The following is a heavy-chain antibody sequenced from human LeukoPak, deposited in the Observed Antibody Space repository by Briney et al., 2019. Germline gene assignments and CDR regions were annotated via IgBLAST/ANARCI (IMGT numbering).Heavy chain of an antibody. CDR2: ISSGGST. J-gene: IGHJ3*02. CDR1: GDSISSGDDY. CDR3: ARGPYSYDSSGAFDI. Sequence: SETLSLTRTVSGDSISSGDDYWRWTRQPAGKGLEWIGRISSGGSTNYNPSLKSRVTISVHTPKNQFSLKLSSVTAADTAVYFCARGPYSYDSSGAFDIWGQGTMVTVSS. V-gene: IGHV4-61*02. D-gene: IGHD3-22*01.